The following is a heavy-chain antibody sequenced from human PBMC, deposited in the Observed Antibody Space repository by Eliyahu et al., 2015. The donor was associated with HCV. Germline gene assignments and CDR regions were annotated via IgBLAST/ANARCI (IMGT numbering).Heavy chain of an antibody. CDR3: AYRAIVRGVIRWFDP. CDR2: IYWNDDK. CDR1: GFSLSTSEVG. D-gene: IGHD3-10*01. Sequence: QITLKESGPTLVKPTQTLTLTXXVSGFSLSTSEVGVGWIRQPPGKALEWLALIYWNDDKRINPSLKSRLTITKDTSKNQVVLTMTNMDPVDTGTYYCAYRAIVRGVIRWFDPWGQGILVTVSS. J-gene: IGHJ5*02. V-gene: IGHV2-5*01.